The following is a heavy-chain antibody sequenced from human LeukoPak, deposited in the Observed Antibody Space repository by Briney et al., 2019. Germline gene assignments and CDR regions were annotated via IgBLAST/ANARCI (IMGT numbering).Heavy chain of an antibody. CDR1: GYSITSGYF. J-gene: IGHJ5*01. V-gene: IGHV4-38-2*02. D-gene: IGHD2-15*01. Sequence: NASETLSLTCTVSGYSITSGYFWGWIRQPPGKGLEWIASVSHSGTTYYSPSLKSRVTISVDTSKNHFSLKLSSVTAADTAVYYCARDVPLCSGDPCNWFDPWGQGTLVTVSS. CDR3: ARDVPLCSGDPCNWFDP. CDR2: VSHSGTT.